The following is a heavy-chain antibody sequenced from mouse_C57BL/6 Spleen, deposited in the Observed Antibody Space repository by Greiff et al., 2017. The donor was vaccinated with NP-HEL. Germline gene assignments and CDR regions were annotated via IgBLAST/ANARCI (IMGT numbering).Heavy chain of an antibody. CDR2: INPNNGGT. CDR3: ARDGYAMDY. Sequence: EVMLVESGPELVKPGASVKIPCKASGYTFTDYNMDWVKQSHGKSLEWIGDINPNNGGTIYNQKFKGKATLTVDKSSSTAYMELRSLTSEDTAVYYCARDGYAMDYWGQGTSVTVSS. CDR1: GYTFTDYN. V-gene: IGHV1-18*01. J-gene: IGHJ4*01.